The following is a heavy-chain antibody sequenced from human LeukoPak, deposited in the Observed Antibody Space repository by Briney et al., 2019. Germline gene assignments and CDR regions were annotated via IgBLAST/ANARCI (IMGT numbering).Heavy chain of an antibody. Sequence: PGGSLRLSCVASGFTFSTYRMNWVRQAPGKGLEWVSYITGSSSTIYYADSVKGRFTISRDNAKNSLYLQTNSLRDEDTAVYYCARVEGYSYNYALDYWGQGTLVTVSS. CDR1: GFTFSTYR. CDR3: ARVEGYSYNYALDY. V-gene: IGHV3-48*02. J-gene: IGHJ4*02. CDR2: ITGSSSTI. D-gene: IGHD5-18*01.